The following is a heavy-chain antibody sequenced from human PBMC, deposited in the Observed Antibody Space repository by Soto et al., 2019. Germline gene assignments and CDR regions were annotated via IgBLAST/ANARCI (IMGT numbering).Heavy chain of an antibody. V-gene: IGHV5-51*01. CDR1: GESFTTYW. CDR2: IYPGDSDT. J-gene: IGHJ5*02. Sequence: GEYLKNSCKGSGESFTTYWIGWVRQRPGKGLEWMGIIYPGDSDTRYSPSFQGQVTISADKSISTAYLQWSSLKASDTAMYDCARLGCIIWYGKNCFVPWGQGTLVTL. D-gene: IGHD6-13*01. CDR3: ARLGCIIWYGKNCFVP.